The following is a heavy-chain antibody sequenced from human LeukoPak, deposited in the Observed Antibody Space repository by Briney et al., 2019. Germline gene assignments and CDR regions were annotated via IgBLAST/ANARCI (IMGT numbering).Heavy chain of an antibody. V-gene: IGHV1-2*02. CDR1: GYTFTGYY. CDR2: INPNSGGT. Sequence: ASVKVSCKASGYTFTGYYMHWARQAPGQGLEWMGWINPNSGGTNYAQKFQGRVTMTRDTSISTAYMELSRLRSDDTAVYYCARVRIVVVTAPDYWGQGTLVTVSS. J-gene: IGHJ4*02. D-gene: IGHD2-21*02. CDR3: ARVRIVVVTAPDY.